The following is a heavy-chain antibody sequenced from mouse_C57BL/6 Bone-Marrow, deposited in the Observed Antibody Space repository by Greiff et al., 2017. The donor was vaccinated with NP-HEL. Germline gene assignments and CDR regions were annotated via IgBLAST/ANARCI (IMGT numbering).Heavy chain of an antibody. J-gene: IGHJ2*01. CDR2: IDPENGDT. D-gene: IGHD2-4*01. CDR1: GFNIKDDY. CDR3: TTEDYGGY. V-gene: IGHV14-4*01. Sequence: VQLQQSGAELVRPGASVKLSCTASGFNIKDDYMHWVKQRPEQGLEWIGWIDPENGDTEYASKFQGKATITADTSSNTAYLQLSSLTSEDTAVYYCTTEDYGGYWGQGTTLTVSS.